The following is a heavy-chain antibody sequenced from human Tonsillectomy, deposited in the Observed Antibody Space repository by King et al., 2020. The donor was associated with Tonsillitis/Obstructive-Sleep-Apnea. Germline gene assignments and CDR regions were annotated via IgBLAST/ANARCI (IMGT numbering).Heavy chain of an antibody. CDR3: ARLTYYYGSGSFPYYYYYMDV. J-gene: IGHJ6*03. V-gene: IGHV4-59*08. D-gene: IGHD3-10*01. CDR1: GGSISSYY. Sequence: QLQESGPGLVKPSETLSLTCTVSGGSISSYYWSWIRPPPGKGLEWIGYIYYSGSTNYNPSLKSRVTISVDTSKNQFSLKLSSVTATDTAVYYCARLTYYYGSGSFPYYYYYMDVWGKGTTVTVSS. CDR2: IYYSGST.